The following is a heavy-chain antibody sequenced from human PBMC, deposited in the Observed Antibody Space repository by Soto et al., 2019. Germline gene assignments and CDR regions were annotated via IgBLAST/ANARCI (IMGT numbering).Heavy chain of an antibody. CDR3: ARGWGNSGSYQTLDY. Sequence: ASETLSLTCTVSGGSISSSSYYWGWIRRPPGKGLEWIGSIYYSGSTYYNPSLKSRVTISVDTSKNQFSLKLSSVTAADTAVYYCARGWGNSGSYQTLDYWGQGTLVTVSS. CDR1: GGSISSSSYY. D-gene: IGHD1-26*01. CDR2: IYYSGST. V-gene: IGHV4-39*01. J-gene: IGHJ4*02.